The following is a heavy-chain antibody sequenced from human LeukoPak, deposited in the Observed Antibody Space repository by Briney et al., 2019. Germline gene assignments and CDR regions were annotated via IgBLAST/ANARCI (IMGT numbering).Heavy chain of an antibody. CDR1: GGSIGSGSYY. V-gene: IGHV4-61*02. CDR2: IYTSGST. CDR3: AKGNGDY. Sequence: SETLSLTCTVSGGSIGSGSYYWSWIRQPAGKGLEWIGRIYTSGSTNYNPSLKSRVTISVDTSKNQFSLKLRSVTAADTAVYYCAKGNGDYWGQGTLVTVPS. J-gene: IGHJ4*02.